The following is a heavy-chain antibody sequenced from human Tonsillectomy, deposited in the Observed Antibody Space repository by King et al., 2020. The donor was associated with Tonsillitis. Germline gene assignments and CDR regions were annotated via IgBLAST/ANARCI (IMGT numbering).Heavy chain of an antibody. CDR1: GFTFSSYA. D-gene: IGHD6-19*01. CDR3: AKAMYSSGWYEPFDY. V-gene: IGHV3-23*04. CDR2: ISCSGGST. Sequence: QLVQSGGGLVQPGVSLRLSCAASGFTFSSYAMSWVRQAPGQGLEWVSAISCSGGSTYYADSVKGRFTISRDNSKNTLYLQMNSLRAEDTAVYYCAKAMYSSGWYEPFDYWGQGTLVTVSS. J-gene: IGHJ4*02.